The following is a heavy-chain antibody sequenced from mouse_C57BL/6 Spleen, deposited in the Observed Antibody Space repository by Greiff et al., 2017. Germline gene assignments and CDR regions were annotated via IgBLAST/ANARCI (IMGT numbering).Heavy chain of an antibody. J-gene: IGHJ3*01. Sequence: QVQLQQSGAELVRPGASVTLSCKASGYTFTDYELHWVKQTPVHGLEWIGALDPETGGTAYNPKFKGKAILSADNASSTAYMELRSLTSEYSAVYYCTRLGTAQATFAYWGQGTLVTVSA. V-gene: IGHV1-15*01. CDR1: GYTFTDYE. CDR3: TRLGTAQATFAY. D-gene: IGHD3-2*02. CDR2: LDPETGGT.